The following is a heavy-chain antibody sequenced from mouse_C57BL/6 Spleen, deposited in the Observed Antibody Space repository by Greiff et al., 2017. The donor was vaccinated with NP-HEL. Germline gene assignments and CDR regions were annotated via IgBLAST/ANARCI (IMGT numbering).Heavy chain of an antibody. V-gene: IGHV5-17*01. D-gene: IGHD2-1*01. CDR2: ISSGSSTI. CDR1: GFTFSDYG. CDR3: ARDYGNYVFAY. J-gene: IGHJ3*01. Sequence: EVQLVESGGGLVKPGGSLKLSCAASGFTFSDYGMHWVRQAPEKGLEWVAYISSGSSTIYYADTVKGRFTIARDNAKNTLFLQMTSLRSEDTAMYYCARDYGNYVFAYWGQGTLVTVSA.